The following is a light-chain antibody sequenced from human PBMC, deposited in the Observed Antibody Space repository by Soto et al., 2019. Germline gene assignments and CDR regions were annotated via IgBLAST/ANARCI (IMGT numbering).Light chain of an antibody. V-gene: IGLV2-14*03. CDR2: YVS. Sequence: QSVLAQPAPLSGSPWQSITLSCTGSSSEGGGYNYVSWYQQHPGKAPKLMIYYVSNRPSGVSSRFSGSKSGNTASLTISGLQADDEADYYCSSYTSSTHYVFGTGTKVTVL. CDR3: SSYTSSTHYV. CDR1: SSEGGGYNY. J-gene: IGLJ1*01.